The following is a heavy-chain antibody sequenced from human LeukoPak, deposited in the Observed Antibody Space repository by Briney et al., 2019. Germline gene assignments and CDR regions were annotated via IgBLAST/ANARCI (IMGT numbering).Heavy chain of an antibody. V-gene: IGHV3-53*01. CDR2: IYSGGST. CDR3: ARDSSGYPDDAFDI. Sequence: GGSLRLSCAASGFTVSSNYMNWVRQAPGKGLEWVSVIYSGGSTYYADSVKGRFTISRDNSKNTLYLQMNSLRDEDTAVYYCARDSSGYPDDAFDIWGQGTMVTVSS. CDR1: GFTVSSNY. D-gene: IGHD3-22*01. J-gene: IGHJ3*02.